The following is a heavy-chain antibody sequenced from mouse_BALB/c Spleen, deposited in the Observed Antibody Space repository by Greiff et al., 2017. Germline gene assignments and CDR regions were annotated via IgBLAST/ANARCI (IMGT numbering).Heavy chain of an antibody. CDR3: AKIYDGYSYYFDY. V-gene: IGHV5-6-5*01. CDR1: GFTFSSYA. CDR2: ISSGGST. Sequence: EVKLVESGGGLVKPGGSLKLSCAASGFTFSSYAMSWVRQTPEKRLEWVASISSGGSTYYPDSVKGRFTISRDNARNILYLQMSSLRSEDTAMYYCAKIYDGYSYYFDYWGQGTTLTVSS. D-gene: IGHD2-3*01. J-gene: IGHJ2*01.